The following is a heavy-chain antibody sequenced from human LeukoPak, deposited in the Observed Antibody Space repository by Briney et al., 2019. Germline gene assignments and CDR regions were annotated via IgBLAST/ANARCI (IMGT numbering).Heavy chain of an antibody. Sequence: PSETLSLTCAVNGGSLSGYYWSWIRQSPGKGLEWIGEMNHSGSTNYNPSLKSRVTISVDTSKNQFSLKLSSVTAADTAVYYCARARTGIAVAGTGGFDPWGQGTLVTVSS. CDR3: ARARTGIAVAGTGGFDP. CDR1: GGSLSGYY. V-gene: IGHV4-34*01. D-gene: IGHD6-19*01. J-gene: IGHJ5*02. CDR2: MNHSGST.